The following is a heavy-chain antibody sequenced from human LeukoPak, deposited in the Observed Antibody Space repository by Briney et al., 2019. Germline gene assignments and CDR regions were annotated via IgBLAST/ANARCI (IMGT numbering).Heavy chain of an antibody. J-gene: IGHJ4*02. CDR3: ARITAMATEYDY. CDR2: ISSSGSTI. V-gene: IGHV3-48*03. Sequence: GGSLRLSCAASGFTFSSYEMNWVRQAPGKGLEWVSYISSSGSTIYYADSVKGRFTISRDNAKNSLYLQMNSLRAEDTAVYYCARITAMATEYDYWGQGTLVTVSS. D-gene: IGHD5-18*01. CDR1: GFTFSSYE.